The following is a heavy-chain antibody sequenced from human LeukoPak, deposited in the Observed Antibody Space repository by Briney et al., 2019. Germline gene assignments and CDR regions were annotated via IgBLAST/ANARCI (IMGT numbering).Heavy chain of an antibody. Sequence: ASGTVSCKASVYTFTGYYMHWLGLAPGQGLEWMGWINPNSGGTNYAQKFQGRVTITRDPSISTAYIDLTWLRSDDTAVYYCARVPTYKEPRGNWFDPWGQGTLGTVSS. CDR2: INPNSGGT. D-gene: IGHD1-14*01. CDR3: ARVPTYKEPRGNWFDP. V-gene: IGHV1-2*02. CDR1: VYTFTGYY. J-gene: IGHJ5*02.